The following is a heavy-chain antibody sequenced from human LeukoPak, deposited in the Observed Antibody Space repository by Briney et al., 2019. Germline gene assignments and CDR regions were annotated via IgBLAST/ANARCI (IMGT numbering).Heavy chain of an antibody. V-gene: IGHV3-21*01. CDR3: AGVAPTALKYSSSWTDYYGMDV. CDR1: GFTFSSHS. CDR2: ISSSSSYI. Sequence: GGSLRLSCAASGFTFSSHSMSWVRLAPGKGLEWVSCISSSSSYIYYADSVKGRFTISRDNAKNSLYLQMNSLRAEDTAVYYCAGVAPTALKYSSSWTDYYGMDVWGQGTTVTVSS. J-gene: IGHJ6*02. D-gene: IGHD6-13*01.